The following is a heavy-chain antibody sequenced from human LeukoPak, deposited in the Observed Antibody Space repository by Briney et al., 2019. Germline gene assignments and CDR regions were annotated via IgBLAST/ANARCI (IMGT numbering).Heavy chain of an antibody. J-gene: IGHJ3*02. D-gene: IGHD3-22*01. V-gene: IGHV3-30*02. Sequence: GGSLRLSCAASGITFSSYGMHWVRQAPGKGLEWVAFIRYDGSNKYYADSVKGRFTISRDNSKNTLYLQMNSLRAGATAVYYCAKGGDMLLVVIGAFDIWGQGTMVTVSS. CDR2: IRYDGSNK. CDR3: AKGGDMLLVVIGAFDI. CDR1: GITFSSYG.